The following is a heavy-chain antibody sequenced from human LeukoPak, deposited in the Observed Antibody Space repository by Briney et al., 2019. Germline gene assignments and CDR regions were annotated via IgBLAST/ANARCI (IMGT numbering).Heavy chain of an antibody. J-gene: IGHJ4*02. CDR1: GFTFSSYA. V-gene: IGHV3-23*01. CDR3: APKVVGSTPFDY. Sequence: GGSLRLSCAASGFTFSSYAMNWVRQAPGKGLEWVSSISGSGGNTYYADSVKGRFTISRDNSKNTLYLQMNRLRAEDTAVYYCAPKVVGSTPFDYWGQGTLVTVSS. CDR2: ISGSGGNT. D-gene: IGHD2-15*01.